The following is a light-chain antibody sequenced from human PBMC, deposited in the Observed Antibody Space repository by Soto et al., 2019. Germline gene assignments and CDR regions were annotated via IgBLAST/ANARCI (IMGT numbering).Light chain of an antibody. V-gene: IGLV2-14*01. CDR3: SSYTSTTIVRFV. Sequence: QSVLTQPRSASGSPGQSITISCTGTSSDVGGYNYVSWYQHHPGKAPKLLIYDVSDRPSRISSRFSGSKSANTASLTISGLQAEDEALYYCSSYTSTTIVRFVFGTGTKVTVL. CDR2: DVS. CDR1: SSDVGGYNY. J-gene: IGLJ1*01.